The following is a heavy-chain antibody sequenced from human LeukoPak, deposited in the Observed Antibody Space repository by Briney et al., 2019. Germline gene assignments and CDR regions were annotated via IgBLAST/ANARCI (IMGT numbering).Heavy chain of an antibody. V-gene: IGHV1-2*02. D-gene: IGHD4-23*01. J-gene: IGHJ4*02. CDR2: ISSNSGCT. Sequence: ASVKVSCKASGYSFNDYYIHWVRQAPGQGLEWMGWISSNSGCTNNAQNLQGRVTMTSDTSITTAYMELSGLTSDDTALYYCARNCGGTSKYFDYWGQGTLVTVSS. CDR3: ARNCGGTSKYFDY. CDR1: GYSFNDYY.